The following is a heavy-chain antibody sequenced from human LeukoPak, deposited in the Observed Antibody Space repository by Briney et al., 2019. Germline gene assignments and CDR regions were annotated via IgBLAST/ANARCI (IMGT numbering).Heavy chain of an antibody. V-gene: IGHV4-61*01. CDR3: ARVEYYYDSSGYSYYMDV. CDR2: IYYSGST. Sequence: SETLSLTCTASGGSVSSGSYYWSWIRQPPGKGLEWIGYIYYSGSTNYNPSLKSRVTISVDTSKNQFSLKLSSVTAADTAVYYCARVEYYYDSSGYSYYMDVWGKGTTVTVSS. CDR1: GGSVSSGSYY. J-gene: IGHJ6*03. D-gene: IGHD3-22*01.